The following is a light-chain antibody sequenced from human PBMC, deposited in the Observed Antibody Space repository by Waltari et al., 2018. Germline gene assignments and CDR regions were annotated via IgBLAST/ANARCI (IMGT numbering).Light chain of an antibody. V-gene: IGLV1-40*01. CDR3: QSYDSSLRGV. CDR2: GSS. J-gene: IGLJ3*02. CDR1: TSNIGAGYD. Sequence: QSVLTQPPSVSGAPGQTVTISCTGTTSNIGAGYDVHWYQQVPGAAPKLIIEGSSLRPSGVPDRFSCSKSGTAASLAITGLQAEDDAHYYCQSYDSSLRGVFGGGTKLTV.